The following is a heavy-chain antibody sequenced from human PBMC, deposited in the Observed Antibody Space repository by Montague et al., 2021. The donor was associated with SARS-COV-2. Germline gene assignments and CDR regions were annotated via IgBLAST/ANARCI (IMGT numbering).Heavy chain of an antibody. J-gene: IGHJ2*01. CDR2: ISNSGIT. CDR1: GAPIRTYY. Sequence: SETLSLTCSVSGAPIRTYYWTWIRESPGRGLEWIGYISNSGITNYNPSLKSRATISLDTSKTQFSLKLTSVTTSDTALYYYARDLGWGRWYIDVWGRGTLVTVSS. V-gene: IGHV4-59*01. CDR3: ARDLGWGRWYIDV. D-gene: IGHD1-26*01.